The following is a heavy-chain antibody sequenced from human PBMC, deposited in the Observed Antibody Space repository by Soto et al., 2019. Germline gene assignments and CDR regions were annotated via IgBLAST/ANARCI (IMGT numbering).Heavy chain of an antibody. CDR3: VTGSSGTRGEDF. Sequence: GSLRLSCVASGINLINHAMTWVRQAPGKGLEWVSTVSETGTVTYYADSVKGRFTISRDNSRNTLYLQLNNLRAEDTAVYYCVTGSSGTRGEDFWGPGALVTVSS. V-gene: IGHV3-23*01. CDR1: GINLINHA. J-gene: IGHJ4*02. CDR2: VSETGTVT. D-gene: IGHD3-16*01.